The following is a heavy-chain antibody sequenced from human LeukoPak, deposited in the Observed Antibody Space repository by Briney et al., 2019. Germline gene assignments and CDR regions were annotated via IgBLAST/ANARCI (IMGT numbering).Heavy chain of an antibody. CDR3: ARGRRSGGITLIRGVKDRGWFDS. V-gene: IGHV3-30*02. D-gene: IGHD3-10*01. J-gene: IGHJ5*01. Sequence: GGSLRLSCAASGFTFSSYGMHWVRQAPGKGLEWVAFIRYDGSNKYYADSVKGRFTISRDNSKNTLYLQMNSLRAEDTAVYYCARGRRSGGITLIRGVKDRGWFDSWGQGILVTVSS. CDR2: IRYDGSNK. CDR1: GFTFSSYG.